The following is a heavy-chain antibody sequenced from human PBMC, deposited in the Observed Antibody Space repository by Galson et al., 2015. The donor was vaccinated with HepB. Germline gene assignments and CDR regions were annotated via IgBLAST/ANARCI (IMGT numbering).Heavy chain of an antibody. J-gene: IGHJ4*02. Sequence: SLRLSCAASGLTFTNYGMTWVRQAPGKGLEWVSSISVSGEDAYYADSMKGRITISRDNSKNTLFLQMDSLRADDTAQYYCASGGYNYGPRSFDYWGRGTLVTVSS. CDR2: ISVSGEDA. CDR3: ASGGYNYGPRSFDY. CDR1: GLTFTNYG. V-gene: IGHV3-23*01. D-gene: IGHD5-12*01.